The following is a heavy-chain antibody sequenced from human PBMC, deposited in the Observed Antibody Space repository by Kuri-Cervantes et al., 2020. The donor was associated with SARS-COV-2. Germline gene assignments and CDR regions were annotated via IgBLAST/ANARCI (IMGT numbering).Heavy chain of an antibody. D-gene: IGHD2-2*01. Sequence: ASVKVSCKASGYTFTGYYIHWVRQAPGQGLEWMGWINPNSGGTNYAQKFQGRVTMTRDTSISTAYMELSRLRSDDTAVYYCARGYCSSTSRHYYYYYMDVWGKGTTVTVSS. CDR3: ARGYCSSTSRHYYYYYMDV. J-gene: IGHJ6*03. CDR1: GYTFTGYY. V-gene: IGHV1-2*02. CDR2: INPNSGGT.